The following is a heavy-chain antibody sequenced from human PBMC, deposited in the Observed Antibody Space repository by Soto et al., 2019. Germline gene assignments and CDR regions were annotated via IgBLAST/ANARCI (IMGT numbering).Heavy chain of an antibody. J-gene: IGHJ6*02. CDR1: GGSFSGYY. Sequence: LSLTCAVYGGSFSGYYWSWIRQPPGKGLEWIGEINHSGSTNYNPSLKSRVTISVDTSKNQFSLKLSSVTAADTAVYYCARRVAYYYYGMDVWGQGTTVTVSS. CDR3: ARRVAYYYYGMDV. D-gene: IGHD2-21*01. CDR2: INHSGST. V-gene: IGHV4-34*01.